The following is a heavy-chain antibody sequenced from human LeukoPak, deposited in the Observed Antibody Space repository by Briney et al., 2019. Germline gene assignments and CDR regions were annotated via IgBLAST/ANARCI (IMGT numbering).Heavy chain of an antibody. V-gene: IGHV3-21*01. CDR3: AKMNYGGDSVDWYFDL. Sequence: PWGSLRLSCAASGFTFSSYSMNWVRQAPGKGLEWVSSITSSSSYIYYADSVKGRFTISRDNAKNSLYLQMNSLRAEDTAVYYCAKMNYGGDSVDWYFDLWGRGTLVTVSS. J-gene: IGHJ2*01. CDR2: ITSSSSYI. CDR1: GFTFSSYS. D-gene: IGHD4-23*01.